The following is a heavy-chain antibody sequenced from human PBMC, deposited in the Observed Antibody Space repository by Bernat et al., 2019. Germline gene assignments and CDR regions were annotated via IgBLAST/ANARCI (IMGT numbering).Heavy chain of an antibody. CDR2: IYYTGIT. J-gene: IGHJ4*02. Sequence: QVQLQESGPGLVKPSETLSLTCTVSGGSIRNYYWSWIRQPPGKGLEWIGYIYYTGITNYNPSLKSRVSISLDTSENRFSLSLNSVTASDTAVYYCARDTRFGYWGQGTLVTVSA. CDR3: ARDTRFGY. CDR1: GGSIRNYY. D-gene: IGHD3-10*01. V-gene: IGHV4-59*01.